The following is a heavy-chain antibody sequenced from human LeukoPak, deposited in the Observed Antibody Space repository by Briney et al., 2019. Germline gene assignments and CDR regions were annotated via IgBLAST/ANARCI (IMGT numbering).Heavy chain of an antibody. CDR2: INQRRNT. Sequence: SETLSHTCVVYGKSFSGYSWSWIRQPPGKGLEWIGEINQRRNTNYNPSLKSRVTISIDTSKNQFSLKLSSVTAADTAVYYCARHGWHAWYFDLWGRGTLVTVSS. D-gene: IGHD6-19*01. CDR1: GKSFSGYS. J-gene: IGHJ2*01. CDR3: ARHGWHAWYFDL. V-gene: IGHV4-34*01.